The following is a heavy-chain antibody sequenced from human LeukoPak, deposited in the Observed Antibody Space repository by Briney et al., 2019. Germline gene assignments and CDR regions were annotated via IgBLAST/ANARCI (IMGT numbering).Heavy chain of an antibody. CDR3: AKGDPREITFGGVIDH. Sequence: PGGSLRLSCAASGFTFSSYAMSWVRQAPGKGLEWVSAISGSGGSTYYADSVKGQFTISRDNSKNTLYLQMNSLRAEDTAVYYCAKGDPREITFGGVIDHWGQGTLVTVSS. J-gene: IGHJ5*02. D-gene: IGHD3-16*01. CDR1: GFTFSSYA. V-gene: IGHV3-23*01. CDR2: ISGSGGST.